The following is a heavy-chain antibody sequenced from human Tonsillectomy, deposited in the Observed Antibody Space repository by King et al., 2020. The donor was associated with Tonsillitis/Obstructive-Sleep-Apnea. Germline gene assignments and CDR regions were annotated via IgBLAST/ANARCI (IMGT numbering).Heavy chain of an antibody. J-gene: IGHJ6*02. V-gene: IGHV4-4*07. CDR2: IYTSGST. CDR1: GGSISSYY. CDR3: ARDQGELPGDYYYGMDV. Sequence: VQLQESGPGLVKPSETLSLTCTVSGGSISSYYWSWIRQPAGKGLEWIGRIYTSGSTNYNPSLKSRVTMSVDTSKNRFSLKLRSVTAADTAVYYCARDQGELPGDYYYGMDVWGQGTTVTVSS. D-gene: IGHD1-26*01.